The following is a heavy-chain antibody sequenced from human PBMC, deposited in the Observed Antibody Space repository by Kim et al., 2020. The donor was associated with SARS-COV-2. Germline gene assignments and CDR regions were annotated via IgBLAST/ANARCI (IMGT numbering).Heavy chain of an antibody. CDR3: TTEDGLVRTLNY. CDR2: IKSKNDGGTT. Sequence: GGSLRLSCAASGFTFSNAWMSWVRQAPGKGLEWVGRIKSKNDGGTTDYAAPVKGRFTISRDDSKNTLYLQMNSLKTEDTAVYYCTTEDGLVRTLNYWGQGTLVTVSS. V-gene: IGHV3-15*01. J-gene: IGHJ4*02. CDR1: GFTFSNAW. D-gene: IGHD2-2*01.